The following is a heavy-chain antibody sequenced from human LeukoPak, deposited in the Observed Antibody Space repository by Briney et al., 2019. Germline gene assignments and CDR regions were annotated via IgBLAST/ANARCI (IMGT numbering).Heavy chain of an antibody. J-gene: IGHJ4*02. CDR1: GYTFTSYG. CDR2: IIPIFGTA. V-gene: IGHV1-69*06. D-gene: IGHD1-26*01. Sequence: GASVKVSCKASGYTFTSYGISWVRQAPGQGLDWMGGIIPIFGTANYAQKFQGRVTITADKSTSTAYMELSSLRSEDTAVYYCAREELNSGSSYFDYWGQGTLVTVSS. CDR3: AREELNSGSSYFDY.